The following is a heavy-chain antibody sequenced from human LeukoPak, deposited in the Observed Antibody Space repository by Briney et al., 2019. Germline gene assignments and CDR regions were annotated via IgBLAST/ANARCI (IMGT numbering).Heavy chain of an antibody. Sequence: GESLKISCKGSGSSFTNYWIGWVRQMPGKGLEWMGIVYPGDSDTRYSPSFQGQVAISADRSIFTAYLQWSSLRASDTAMYYCARSGYNGFGFDSWGQGTLVTVSS. J-gene: IGHJ4*02. CDR2: VYPGDSDT. V-gene: IGHV5-51*01. CDR1: GSSFTNYW. CDR3: ARSGYNGFGFDS. D-gene: IGHD5-12*01.